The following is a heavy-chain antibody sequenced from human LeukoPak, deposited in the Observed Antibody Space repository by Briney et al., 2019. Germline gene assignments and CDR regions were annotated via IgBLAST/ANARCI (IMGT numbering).Heavy chain of an antibody. J-gene: IGHJ3*02. CDR1: AGSFSDYY. V-gene: IGHV4-34*01. D-gene: IGHD3-16*02. Sequence: PSETLSLTCAVYAGSFSDYYWTWIRQSPGKGLEWIGEINHSGNTNYNPSLKSRVTISVDTSKNQFSLKLSSVTAADTAVYYCARYLMITFGGVIGNAFDIWGQGTMVSVSS. CDR2: INHSGNT. CDR3: ARYLMITFGGVIGNAFDI.